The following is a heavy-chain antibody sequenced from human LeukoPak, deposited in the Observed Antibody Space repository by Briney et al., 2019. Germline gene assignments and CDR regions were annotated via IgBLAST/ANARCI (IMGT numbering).Heavy chain of an antibody. V-gene: IGHV3-48*03. Sequence: PVWSLRLSCSSSGFTFNSYEMNWVRQAPGKGLEWGSYISGSSTYYADSVKGRFTISRDNAKNSLYLQMNSLRAEDTAVYYCARCPRSSDAFDIWGQGTMVTVSS. CDR3: ARCPRSSDAFDI. CDR1: GFTFNSYE. J-gene: IGHJ3*02. CDR2: ISGSST.